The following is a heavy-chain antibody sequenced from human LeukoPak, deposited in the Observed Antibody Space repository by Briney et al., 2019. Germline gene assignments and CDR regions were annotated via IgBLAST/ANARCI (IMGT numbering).Heavy chain of an antibody. CDR3: ARYYGSGSRIYFDY. CDR2: IYNSGST. D-gene: IGHD3-10*01. Sequence: PSEPLSLTCSVSGGPIRRGDYYWRWIRQPPGKGVVWIGYIYNSGSTYYNSSLKSRVTISVDTSKSQFSLKLSSVTAADTAVYYCARYYGSGSRIYFDYWGQGTLVTVSS. J-gene: IGHJ4*02. V-gene: IGHV4-30-4*01. CDR1: GGPIRRGDYY.